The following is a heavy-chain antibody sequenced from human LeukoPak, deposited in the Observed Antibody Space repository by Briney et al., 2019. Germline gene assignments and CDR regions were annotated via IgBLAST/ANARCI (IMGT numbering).Heavy chain of an antibody. D-gene: IGHD6-19*01. CDR1: GGSISSSSYY. V-gene: IGHV4-39*07. Sequence: SETLSLTGTVSGGSISSSSYYWGWIRQPPGKGLEWIGSIYYGGSTNYNPSLKSRVTISLDTSKKQFSLKLSSVTAADTAVYYCASVRGYSSGWYASGFDPWGQGTLVTVSS. CDR3: ASVRGYSSGWYASGFDP. CDR2: IYYGGST. J-gene: IGHJ5*02.